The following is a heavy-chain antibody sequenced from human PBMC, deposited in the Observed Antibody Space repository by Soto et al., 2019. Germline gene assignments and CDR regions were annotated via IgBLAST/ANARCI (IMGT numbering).Heavy chain of an antibody. CDR1: GYSFTSYW. CDR2: IYPGDSDT. CDR3: ARLLHEGPYYYYYYGMDV. J-gene: IGHJ6*02. Sequence: GESLKISCKCSGYSFTSYWIGWVRQMPGKGLEWMGIIYPGDSDTRYSPSFQGQVTISADKSISTAYLQWSSLKASDTAIYYCARLLHEGPYYYYYYGMDVWGQGTTVTVSS. V-gene: IGHV5-51*01. D-gene: IGHD2-15*01.